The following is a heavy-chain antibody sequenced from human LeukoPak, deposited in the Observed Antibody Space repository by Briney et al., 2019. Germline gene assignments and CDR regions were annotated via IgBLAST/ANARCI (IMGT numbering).Heavy chain of an antibody. J-gene: IGHJ4*02. CDR3: ARDSSTVTTRHFDY. V-gene: IGHV4-59*01. D-gene: IGHD4-17*01. CDR1: GGPINNYY. CDR2: VYYTGRT. Sequence: SETLSLTCTVSGGPINNYYWTWIRQPPGKGLECIGYVYYTGRTYYSPSLKSLVTISVHTSKNQFSLKLHSVRAADTAVYYCARDSSTVTTRHFDYWGQGTLVTVSS.